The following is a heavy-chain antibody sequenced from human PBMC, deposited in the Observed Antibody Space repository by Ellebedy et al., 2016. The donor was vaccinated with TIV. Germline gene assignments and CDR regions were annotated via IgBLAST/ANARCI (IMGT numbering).Heavy chain of an antibody. J-gene: IGHJ3*02. D-gene: IGHD2-2*01. CDR1: GGSISSYY. V-gene: IGHV4-39*01. Sequence: SETLSLXXTVSGGSISSYYWGWIRQPPGKGLEWIGSIYYSGSTYYNPSLKSRVTISVDTSKNQFSLKLSSVTAADTAVYYCARHGRYCSSTSCYDDAFDIWGQGTMVTVSS. CDR3: ARHGRYCSSTSCYDDAFDI. CDR2: IYYSGST.